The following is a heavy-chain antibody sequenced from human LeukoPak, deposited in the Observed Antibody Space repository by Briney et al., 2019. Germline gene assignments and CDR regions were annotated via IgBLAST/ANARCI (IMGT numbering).Heavy chain of an antibody. CDR2: IYYSGST. Sequence: ASQTLSLTSTVSGGSISSGDYYWSWSRQPPGKGLEWIGYIYYSGSTYYNPSLKSRVTISVDTSKNQFSLKLSSVTAADTAVYYCARSSSWFYYFDYWGQGTLVTVSS. CDR3: ARSSSWFYYFDY. D-gene: IGHD6-13*01. CDR1: GGSISSGDYY. V-gene: IGHV4-30-4*01. J-gene: IGHJ4*02.